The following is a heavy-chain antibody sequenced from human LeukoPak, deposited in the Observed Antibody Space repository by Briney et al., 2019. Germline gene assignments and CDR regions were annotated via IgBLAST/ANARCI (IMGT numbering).Heavy chain of an antibody. CDR1: GFTFTTYA. Sequence: GGSLRLSCAASGFTFTTYAMSWVRQAPGEGLQWVSAISGSGGSTYSADSLKGRFTISRDNAKNSLFLQMSSLRADDTAIYYCARAGELRYMDVWGKGTAVTVSS. V-gene: IGHV3-23*01. J-gene: IGHJ6*03. CDR2: ISGSGGST. D-gene: IGHD3-16*01. CDR3: ARAGELRYMDV.